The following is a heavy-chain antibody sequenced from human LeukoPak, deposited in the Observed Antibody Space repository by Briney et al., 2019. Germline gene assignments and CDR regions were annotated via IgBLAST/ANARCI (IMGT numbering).Heavy chain of an antibody. CDR2: INSDGTT. Sequence: GGSLRLSCAASGFSFSTTWMHWVRQAPGKGLIWVSRINSDGTTSYADSVKGRFTISRDNSKNMLYLEMNSLSTEDTAVYYCAKVRYCSGVNCYPDDNWGQGTLVTISS. CDR1: GFSFSTTW. CDR3: AKVRYCSGVNCYPDDN. J-gene: IGHJ4*02. D-gene: IGHD2-15*01. V-gene: IGHV3-74*01.